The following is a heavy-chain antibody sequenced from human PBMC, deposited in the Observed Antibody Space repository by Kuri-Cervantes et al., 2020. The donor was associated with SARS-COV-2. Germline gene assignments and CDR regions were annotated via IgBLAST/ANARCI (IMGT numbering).Heavy chain of an antibody. CDR3: ARDGPETDSDAFDI. J-gene: IGHJ3*02. CDR2: IYSGGST. CDR1: GFTFSNHA. Sequence: GGSLRLSCVASGFTFSNHAMNWVRQAPGKGLEWVSVIYSGGSTYYADSVKGRFTISRDNSKNTLYLQMNSLRVEDTAVYYCARDGPETDSDAFDIWGQGTMVTVSS. V-gene: IGHV3-23*03. D-gene: IGHD1-1*01.